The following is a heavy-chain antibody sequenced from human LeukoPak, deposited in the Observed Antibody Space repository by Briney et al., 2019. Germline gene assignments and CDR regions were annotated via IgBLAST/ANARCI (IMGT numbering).Heavy chain of an antibody. Sequence: PSETLSLTCTVSGGSISSYYWSWIQQPPGKGLEWIGYIYYSGSTNYNPSLKSRVTISVDTSKNQFSLKLSSVTAADTAVYYCARFSSGSYYSFDYWGQGTLVTVSS. J-gene: IGHJ4*02. CDR2: IYYSGST. CDR1: GGSISSYY. CDR3: ARFSSGSYYSFDY. D-gene: IGHD1-26*01. V-gene: IGHV4-59*01.